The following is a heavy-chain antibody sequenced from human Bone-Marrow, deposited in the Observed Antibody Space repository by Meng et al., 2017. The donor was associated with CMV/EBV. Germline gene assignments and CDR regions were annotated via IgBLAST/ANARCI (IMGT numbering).Heavy chain of an antibody. CDR2: ISSSGSTI. CDR3: ARLIPAAMYYYYGMDV. D-gene: IGHD2-2*01. Sequence: GESLKISCAASGFTFSSYEMNWVRQAPGKGLEWVSYISSSGSTIYYADSVKGRFTISRDNAKNSLYLQMNSLRAEDTAVYYCARLIPAAMYYYYGMDVWGQGTTVTVYS. V-gene: IGHV3-48*03. J-gene: IGHJ6*02. CDR1: GFTFSSYE.